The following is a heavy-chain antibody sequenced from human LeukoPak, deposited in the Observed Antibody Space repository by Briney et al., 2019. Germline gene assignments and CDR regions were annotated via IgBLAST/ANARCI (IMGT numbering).Heavy chain of an antibody. J-gene: IGHJ1*01. D-gene: IGHD2-2*02. CDR3: ATYCSHTSCHTGGGFQH. CDR1: GGSISSGGYF. CDR2: IYTSGGT. Sequence: PSQTLSLTCTVSGGSISSGGYFWSWIRQPAGKGLEWIGRIYTSGGTNYNPSLNSRVTVSIDTSTNQFSLRLTSVTAADMAVYYCATYCSHTSCHTGGGFQHWGQGTLVTVSS. V-gene: IGHV4-61*02.